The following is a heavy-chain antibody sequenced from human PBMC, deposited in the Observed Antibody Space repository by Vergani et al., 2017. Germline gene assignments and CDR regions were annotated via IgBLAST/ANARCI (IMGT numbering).Heavy chain of an antibody. V-gene: IGHV3-33*01. CDR3: AREWGTRFEP. Sequence: VQLVESGGGVVQPGRSLRLSCAASGFTFSSYGMHWVRQAPGKGLEWVAVIWYDGSNKYYADSVKGRFTISRDNSKNTLYLQMNSLRTEDTAVYYCAREWGTRFEPWGQGTLVTVSS. CDR1: GFTFSSYG. J-gene: IGHJ5*02. D-gene: IGHD1-26*01. CDR2: IWYDGSNK.